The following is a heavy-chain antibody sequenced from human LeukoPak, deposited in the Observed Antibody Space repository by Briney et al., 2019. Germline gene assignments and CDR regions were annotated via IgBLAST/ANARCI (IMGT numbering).Heavy chain of an antibody. Sequence: ASVKVSCKASGGTFSSYAISWVRQAPGQGLEWMGRIIPILGIANYAQKFQGRVTITADKSTSTAYMELSSLRSEDTAVYYCARSSSSGRRVDYWGQGTLVTVSS. J-gene: IGHJ4*02. D-gene: IGHD6-19*01. CDR1: GGTFSSYA. V-gene: IGHV1-69*04. CDR3: ARSSSSGRRVDY. CDR2: IIPILGIA.